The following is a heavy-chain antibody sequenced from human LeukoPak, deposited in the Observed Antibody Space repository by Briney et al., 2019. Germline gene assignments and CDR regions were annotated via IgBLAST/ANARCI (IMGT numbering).Heavy chain of an antibody. CDR2: IYYSGRI. D-gene: IGHD2-2*01. Sequence: PSETLSLTCTVSGGSISSYYWTWIRQPPGKGLEWVAYIYYSGRINYNPSLKRRVAISVDTSKNEFSLKLTSVTAADTAVYYCAGGPIGFCSSSSCRFDNWGQGTLVTVSS. CDR3: AGGPIGFCSSSSCRFDN. V-gene: IGHV4-59*08. J-gene: IGHJ4*02. CDR1: GGSISSYY.